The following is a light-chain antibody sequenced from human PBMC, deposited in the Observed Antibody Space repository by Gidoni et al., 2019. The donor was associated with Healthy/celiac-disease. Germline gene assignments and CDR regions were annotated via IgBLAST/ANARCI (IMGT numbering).Light chain of an antibody. CDR3: QQYNNWPRVT. J-gene: IGKJ5*01. V-gene: IGKV3-15*01. CDR2: GAS. CDR1: PSVSSN. Sequence: EIVITQSPATLSVSPGERATLSCRASPSVSSNLAWYQQKPGQAPRLLIYGASTRATGIPARFSGSGSGTEFTLTISSLQSEDFAVYYCQQYNNWPRVTFXQXTRLEIK.